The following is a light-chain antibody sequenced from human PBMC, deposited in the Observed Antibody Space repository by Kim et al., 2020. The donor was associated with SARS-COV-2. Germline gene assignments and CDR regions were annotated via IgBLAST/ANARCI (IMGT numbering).Light chain of an antibody. Sequence: QAVVTQEPSFSVSPGGTVTLTCALSSGSVSTSYYHSWYQQTPGQAPRTLIYSTNTRSSGVPDRFSGSILGNKAALTITGAQADDESDYYCVLYMGSGISVFGGGTQLTVL. CDR2: STN. V-gene: IGLV8-61*01. CDR3: VLYMGSGISV. J-gene: IGLJ3*02. CDR1: SGSVSTSYY.